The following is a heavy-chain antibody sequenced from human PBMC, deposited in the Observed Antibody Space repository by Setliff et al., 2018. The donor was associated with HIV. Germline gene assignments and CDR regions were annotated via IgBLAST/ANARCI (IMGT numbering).Heavy chain of an antibody. CDR1: GESLSDYY. D-gene: IGHD5-12*01. J-gene: IGHJ4*02. Sequence: SETLSLTCAVYGESLSDYYWGWIRQPPGKGLEWIGSIYHNGITYYNPSLKSRVTISVDTSKNQFSLNLNSVTAADTAVYYCARLGAEDFSDYDWVDYWGQGTLVTVSS. CDR3: ARLGAEDFSDYDWVDY. V-gene: IGHV4-34*01. CDR2: IYHNGIT.